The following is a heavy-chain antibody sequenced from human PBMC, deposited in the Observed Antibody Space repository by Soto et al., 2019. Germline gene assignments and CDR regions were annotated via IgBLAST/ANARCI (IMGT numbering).Heavy chain of an antibody. V-gene: IGHV1-69*13. J-gene: IGHJ6*02. D-gene: IGHD2-2*01. CDR3: ARDHCSSTSCYYYYYGMDV. CDR1: GGTFSSYA. CDR2: IIPIFGTA. Sequence: SVKVSCKASGGTFSSYAISWVRQAPGQGLEWMGGIIPIFGTANYAQKFQGRVTITADESTSTAYMELSSLRSEDTAVCYCARDHCSSTSCYYYYYGMDVWGQGTTVTVSS.